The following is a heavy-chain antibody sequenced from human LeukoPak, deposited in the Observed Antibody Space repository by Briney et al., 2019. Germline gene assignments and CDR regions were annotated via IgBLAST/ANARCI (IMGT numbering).Heavy chain of an antibody. CDR2: VLYSGNT. CDR3: ASSPPYSSGFRIDY. Sequence: SETPSLTCTVSGGSIGSRSYYWGWIRQPPGKGLEWIGSVLYSGNTYYNPSLKSRLTISVDTSKNHFSLKLSSVTAADTAVYYCASSPPYSSGFRIDYWGQGILVTVSS. J-gene: IGHJ4*02. V-gene: IGHV4-39*01. CDR1: GGSIGSRSYY. D-gene: IGHD6-19*01.